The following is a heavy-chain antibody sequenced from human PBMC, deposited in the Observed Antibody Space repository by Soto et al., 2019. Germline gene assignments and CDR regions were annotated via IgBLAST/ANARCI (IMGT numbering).Heavy chain of an antibody. J-gene: IGHJ4*02. CDR3: ARVRYGGYSYYFDY. CDR1: GFTSSRFW. V-gene: IGHV3-7*03. D-gene: IGHD4-17*01. CDR2: IQQDGSEK. Sequence: GGSLRLSCAVSGFTSSRFWMGWVRQAPGRGLEWVANIQQDGSEKYYVDSVKGRFTMSKDNVKNSLYLQMNSLGAEDTAVYYCARVRYGGYSYYFDYWGQGXLVTVYS.